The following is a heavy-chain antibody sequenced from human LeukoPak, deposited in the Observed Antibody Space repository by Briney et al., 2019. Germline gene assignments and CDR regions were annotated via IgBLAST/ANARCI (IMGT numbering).Heavy chain of an antibody. Sequence: SETLSLTCTASGGSISSISYYWGWIRQPPGKGLEWIGSIYYSGSTYYNPSLKSRVTISVDTSKNQFSLKLSSVTAADTAVYYCARAVGGIAAAGMIGWYFDLWGRGTLVTVSS. CDR2: IYYSGST. D-gene: IGHD6-13*01. J-gene: IGHJ2*01. CDR1: GGSISSISYY. V-gene: IGHV4-39*07. CDR3: ARAVGGIAAAGMIGWYFDL.